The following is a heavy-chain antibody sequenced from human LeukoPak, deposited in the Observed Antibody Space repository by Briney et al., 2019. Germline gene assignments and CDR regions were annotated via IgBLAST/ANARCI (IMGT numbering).Heavy chain of an antibody. J-gene: IGHJ5*02. CDR2: ISSNGGST. Sequence: GGSLRLSCAASGFTFSSYAMHWVRQAPGKGLEYVSAISSNGGSTYYANSVEGRFTISRDNAKNSLYLQLNSLRAEDTAVYYCARSLVVGATYPYHWGQETLVTVSS. D-gene: IGHD1-26*01. CDR3: ARSLVVGATYPYH. CDR1: GFTFSSYA. V-gene: IGHV3-64*01.